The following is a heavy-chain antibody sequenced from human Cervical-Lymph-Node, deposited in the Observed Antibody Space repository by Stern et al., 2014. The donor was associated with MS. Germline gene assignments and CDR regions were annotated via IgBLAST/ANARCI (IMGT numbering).Heavy chain of an antibody. V-gene: IGHV4-4*02. CDR3: VTRVHEDTVFVLDY. CDR1: GASILSTNW. CDR2: VYFNGMT. J-gene: IGHJ4*02. Sequence: QLQLQESGPGLVKPSGTLSLTCAVSGASILSTNWWVWVRQPPGRGLEWIGKVYFNGMTNFNPSLTTRLSMSVDASKNQFSLNLNSVTAADTAVYFCVTRVHEDTVFVLDYWGQGTLVTVSS. D-gene: IGHD5/OR15-5a*01.